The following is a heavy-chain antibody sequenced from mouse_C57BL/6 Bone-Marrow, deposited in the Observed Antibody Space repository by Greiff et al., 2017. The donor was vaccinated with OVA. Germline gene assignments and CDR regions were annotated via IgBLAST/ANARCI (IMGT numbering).Heavy chain of an antibody. CDR3: ARNYGSSYWYFDV. CDR2: IYPRSGNT. D-gene: IGHD1-1*01. J-gene: IGHJ1*03. CDR1: GYTFTSYG. Sequence: QVQLKESGAELVRPGASVKLSCKASGYTFTSYGISWVKQRTGQGLEWIGEIYPRSGNTYYNEKFKGKATLTADKSSSTAYMELRSLTSEDSAVYFCARNYGSSYWYFDVWGTGTTVTVSS. V-gene: IGHV1-81*01.